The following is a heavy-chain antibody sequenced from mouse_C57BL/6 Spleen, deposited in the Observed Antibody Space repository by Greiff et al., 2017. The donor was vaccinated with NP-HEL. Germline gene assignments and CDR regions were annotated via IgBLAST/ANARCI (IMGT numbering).Heavy chain of an antibody. Sequence: VKVVESGPGLVAPSQSLSITCTVSGFSLTSYGVSWVRQPPGKGLEWLGVIWGDGSTNYHSAPISRLSISKDNSNSQVYLKLNSLQTDDTATYYCAKEGIYYDLFAYWGQGTLVTVSA. CDR1: GFSLTSYG. V-gene: IGHV2-3*01. D-gene: IGHD2-4*01. J-gene: IGHJ3*01. CDR2: IWGDGST. CDR3: AKEGIYYDLFAY.